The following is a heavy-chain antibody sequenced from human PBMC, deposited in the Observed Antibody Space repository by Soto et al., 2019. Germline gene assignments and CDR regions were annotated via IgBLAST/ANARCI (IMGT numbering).Heavy chain of an antibody. J-gene: IGHJ4*02. CDR1: GGSIISYY. V-gene: IGHV4-59*01. CDR3: ARWSYYFDY. Sequence: SETLSLTCTVSGGSIISYYWSWIRQPPGKGLEWIGYIYYSGSTNYNPSLKSRVTISVDTSKNQFSLKLSSVTAADTAVYYCARWSYYFDYWGQGTLVTVSS. CDR2: IYYSGST.